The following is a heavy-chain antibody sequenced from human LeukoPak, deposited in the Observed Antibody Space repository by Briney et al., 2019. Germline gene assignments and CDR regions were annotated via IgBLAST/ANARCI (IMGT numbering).Heavy chain of an antibody. J-gene: IGHJ4*02. CDR3: AGVTQYYYDSSGYYSYFDY. CDR2: ISAYNGNT. V-gene: IGHV1-18*01. D-gene: IGHD3-22*01. Sequence: ASVKVACKASGYTFTSYGISWVRQAPGQGLEWMGWISAYNGNTNYAQKLQGRVTMTTDTSTSTAYMELRSLRSDDTAVYYCAGVTQYYYDSSGYYSYFDYWGQGTLVTVSS. CDR1: GYTFTSYG.